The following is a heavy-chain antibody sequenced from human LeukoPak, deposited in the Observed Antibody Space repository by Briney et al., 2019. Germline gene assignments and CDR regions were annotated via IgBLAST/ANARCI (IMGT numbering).Heavy chain of an antibody. CDR2: IYSGGST. D-gene: IGHD6-13*01. V-gene: IGHV3-66*01. Sequence: PGGSLRLSCAASGFTVSSNYMSWVRQAPGKGLEWVSVIYSGGSTYYADSVKGRFTISRDNSKNTLYLQTNSLRAEDTAVYYCAREPYSSSWDANDYWGQGTLVTVSS. J-gene: IGHJ4*02. CDR1: GFTVSSNY. CDR3: AREPYSSSWDANDY.